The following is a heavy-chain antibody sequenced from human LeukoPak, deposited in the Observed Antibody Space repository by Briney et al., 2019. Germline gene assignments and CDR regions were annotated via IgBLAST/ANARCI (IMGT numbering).Heavy chain of an antibody. V-gene: IGHV4-59*08. CDR2: IYYSGST. J-gene: IGHJ4*02. D-gene: IGHD5-18*01. CDR1: GGSISSYY. Sequence: SETLSLTCTVSGGSISSYYWSWIRQPPGKGLEWIGYIYYSGSTNYNPSLKSRVTISVDTSKNQFSLKLSSVTAADTAVYYCARMELDTANEGTGYFDYWGQGTLVTVSS. CDR3: ARMELDTANEGTGYFDY.